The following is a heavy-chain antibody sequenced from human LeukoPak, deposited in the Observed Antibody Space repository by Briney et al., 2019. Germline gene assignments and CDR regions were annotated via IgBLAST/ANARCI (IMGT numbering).Heavy chain of an antibody. Sequence: KSSETLSLTCVVYGGSFSGYYWSWIRQPPGKGLEWIGEINHSGSTNYNPSLKSRVTISVDMSKNQFSLKLSSVTAADTAVYFCARGAEYYAIWRGYAGYSDYWGQGISVTVSS. V-gene: IGHV4-34*01. CDR2: INHSGST. CDR3: ARGAEYYAIWRGYAGYSDY. CDR1: GGSFSGYY. D-gene: IGHD3-3*01. J-gene: IGHJ4*02.